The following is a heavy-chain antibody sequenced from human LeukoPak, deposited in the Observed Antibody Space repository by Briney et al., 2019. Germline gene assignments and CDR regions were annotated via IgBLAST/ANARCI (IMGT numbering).Heavy chain of an antibody. D-gene: IGHD3-16*01. Sequence: ASVKVSCKASGYTFTSYYMHWVRQAPGQGLEWMGIINPSGGSTSYAQKLQGRVTMTTDTSTSTAYMELRSLRSDDTAVYYCATLIKVWGSYRDYWGQGTLVTVSS. V-gene: IGHV1-46*01. J-gene: IGHJ4*02. CDR2: INPSGGST. CDR1: GYTFTSYY. CDR3: ATLIKVWGSYRDY.